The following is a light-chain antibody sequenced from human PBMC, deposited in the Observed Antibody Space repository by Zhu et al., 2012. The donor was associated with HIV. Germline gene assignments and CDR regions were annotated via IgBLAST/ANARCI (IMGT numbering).Light chain of an antibody. Sequence: IVLTQSPGTLSLSPGERATLSCRTSQYINSNYLAWYQQKPGQAPRLLIYDTSKRAAGIPARFSGSGSGTDFTLTISSLEPEDFALYYCQQRRNWPLTFGGGTRVEI. V-gene: IGKV3-11*01. CDR2: DTS. CDR1: QYINSNY. CDR3: QQRRNWPLT. J-gene: IGKJ4*01.